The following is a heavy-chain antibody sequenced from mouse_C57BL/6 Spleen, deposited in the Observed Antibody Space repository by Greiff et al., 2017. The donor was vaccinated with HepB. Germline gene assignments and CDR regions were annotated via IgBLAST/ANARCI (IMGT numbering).Heavy chain of an antibody. CDR3: ARSFGDYCYDGDYAMDY. CDR2: IDPSDSET. J-gene: IGHJ4*01. V-gene: IGHV1-52*01. D-gene: IGHD2-12*01. CDR1: GYTFTSYW. Sequence: QVQLQQPGAELVRPGSSVKLSCKASGYTFTSYWMHWVKQRPIQGLEWIGNIDPSDSETHYNQKFKDKATLTVDKSSSTAYMQLSSLTSEDSAVYYCARSFGDYCYDGDYAMDYWGQGTSVTVSS.